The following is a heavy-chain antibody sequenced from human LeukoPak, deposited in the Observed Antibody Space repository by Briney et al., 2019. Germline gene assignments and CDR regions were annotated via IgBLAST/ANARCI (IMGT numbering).Heavy chain of an antibody. CDR3: ARERWDYSIDY. J-gene: IGHJ4*02. Sequence: GGSLRLSCAASGFTFSSYSMNWVRQAPGKGLEWASYISSSSSTIYYADSVKGRFTISRDNAKNLLYLQMNSLRAEDTAVYYCARERWDYSIDYWGQGTLVTVSS. CDR2: ISSSSSTI. V-gene: IGHV3-48*01. D-gene: IGHD4-11*01. CDR1: GFTFSSYS.